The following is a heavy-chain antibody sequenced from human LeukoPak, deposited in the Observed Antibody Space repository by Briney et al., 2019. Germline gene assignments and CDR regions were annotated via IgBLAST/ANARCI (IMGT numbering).Heavy chain of an antibody. V-gene: IGHV3-15*01. D-gene: IGHD3-10*01. J-gene: IGHJ5*02. CDR1: GFTFSNAW. CDR2: IKSKTDGWTT. CDR3: TTDPLLVLWFGENWFYP. Sequence: GVSLTLSCAASGFTFSNAWMSWVRQAPGKGLEWVGRIKSKTDGWTTDYAPPVKGRFTISRNDSKNTLYLQMNSLKTEDTAVYYCTTDPLLVLWFGENWFYPWGQGTLVTVAS.